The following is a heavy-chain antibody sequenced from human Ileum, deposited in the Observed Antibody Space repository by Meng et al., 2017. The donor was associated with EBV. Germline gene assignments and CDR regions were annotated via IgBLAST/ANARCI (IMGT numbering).Heavy chain of an antibody. D-gene: IGHD1-26*01. CDR1: GGSVTSGTYY. CDR3: ARGYSYSYYFYFDY. J-gene: IGHJ4*02. V-gene: IGHV4-61*01. Sequence: QLQEARPGLLKPSDTLSLTCTGSGGSVTSGTYYWSWLRHPPGSRLEFIGHVHHAGATNYNPSLVRRATVSVDTSKSQFSLHLTSVTAADTAVYYCARGYSYSYYFYFDYWGQGILVTVSS. CDR2: VHHAGAT.